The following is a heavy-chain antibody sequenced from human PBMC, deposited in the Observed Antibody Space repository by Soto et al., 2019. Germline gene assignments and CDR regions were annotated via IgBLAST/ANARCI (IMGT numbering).Heavy chain of an antibody. D-gene: IGHD3-22*01. CDR2: INPNSGGT. J-gene: IGHJ4*02. Sequence: ASVKVSCKASGYTFTGYYMHWVRQAPGRGLEWMGWINPNSGGTNYAQKFQGRVTMTRDTSISAAYMELSRLRSDDTAVYYCARELRHYYDSSGSSLIDYWGQGTLVTVSS. CDR1: GYTFTGYY. CDR3: ARELRHYYDSSGSSLIDY. V-gene: IGHV1-2*02.